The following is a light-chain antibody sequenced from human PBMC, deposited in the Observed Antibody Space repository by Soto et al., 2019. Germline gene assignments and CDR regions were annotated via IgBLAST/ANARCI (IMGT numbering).Light chain of an antibody. CDR3: QKYDTSPYT. CDR2: RSS. V-gene: IGKV3-20*01. CDR1: QDISSRD. Sequence: EVVLTQSPGTLSLSPGERATLSCRASQDISSRDLAWYQQRPGQAPRLLIYRSSARATGIPERFSASGSGTDFTLTISSLEPEDSAVYFCQKYDTSPYTFGQGTKLEIK. J-gene: IGKJ2*01.